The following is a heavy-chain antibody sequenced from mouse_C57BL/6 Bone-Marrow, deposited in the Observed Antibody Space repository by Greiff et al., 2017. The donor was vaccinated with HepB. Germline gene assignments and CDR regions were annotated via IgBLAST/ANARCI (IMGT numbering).Heavy chain of an antibody. Sequence: EVKLQQSGAELVRPGASVKLSCTASGFNIKDDYMHWVKQRPEQGLEWIGWIDPENGDTEYASKFQGKATITADTSSNTAYLQLSSLTSEDTAVYYCTTTITTVVAPCAMYYWGQGTSVTVSS. V-gene: IGHV14-4*01. CDR3: TTTITTVVAPCAMYY. D-gene: IGHD1-1*01. J-gene: IGHJ4*01. CDR2: IDPENGDT. CDR1: GFNIKDDY.